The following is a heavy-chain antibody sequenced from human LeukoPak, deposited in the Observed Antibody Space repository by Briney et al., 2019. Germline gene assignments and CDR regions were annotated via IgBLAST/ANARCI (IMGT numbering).Heavy chain of an antibody. CDR3: DKSPGVRSPISWTDY. CDR2: ISYDGSNK. J-gene: IGHJ4*02. CDR1: GFTFSVSG. V-gene: IGHV3-30*18. D-gene: IGHD2-8*01. Sequence: PGRSLRLPCAASGFTFSVSGMHWHRQAPGKGLEWVAVISYDGSNKYYADSVNGRFTISRDNSKNKLSLQMNSLRAEDTAVYDCDKSPGVRSPISWTDYWGQGILVTVSS.